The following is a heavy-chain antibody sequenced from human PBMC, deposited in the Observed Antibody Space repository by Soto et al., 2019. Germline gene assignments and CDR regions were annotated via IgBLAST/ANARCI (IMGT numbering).Heavy chain of an antibody. D-gene: IGHD4-17*01. CDR1: GLTLNSFA. V-gene: IGHV3-30*14. J-gene: IGHJ3*02. Sequence: QVHLVESGGGVVQAGRSLRLSCTASGLTLNSFAIHWVRQAPGKGLEWVSALYDVDGTYYADSVKGRFTTSGDSSKTIVYLQMNSLRPDDTAVYYCATWHLREHAYDIWGQGTAVTVSS. CDR3: ATWHLREHAYDI. CDR2: LYDVDGT.